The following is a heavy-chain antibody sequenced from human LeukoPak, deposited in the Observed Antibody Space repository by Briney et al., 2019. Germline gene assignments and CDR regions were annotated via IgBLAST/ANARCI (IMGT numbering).Heavy chain of an antibody. V-gene: IGHV4-30-4*01. J-gene: IGHJ3*02. Sequence: NPSETLSLTCTVSGGSISSGDYYWSWIRQPPGKGLEWIGYIYYSGSTYYNPSLKSRVTISVDTSKNQFSLKLSSVTAADTAVYYCASSIVTYYYDSSGSFDIWGQGTMVTVSS. CDR2: IYYSGST. CDR3: ASSIVTYYYDSSGSFDI. D-gene: IGHD3-22*01. CDR1: GGSISSGDYY.